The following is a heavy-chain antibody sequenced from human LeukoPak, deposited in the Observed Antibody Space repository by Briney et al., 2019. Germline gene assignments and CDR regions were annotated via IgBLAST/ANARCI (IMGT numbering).Heavy chain of an antibody. Sequence: GGSLRLSCAACGFTYSSYSMHWVRQAPGKGLEWVSSISSCSRYIYYADSVKGRSTISRDNAKNSLYLQINSRRAEDTAVYYWATVDSYYYDSSGYYWGQGTLVTVSS. D-gene: IGHD3-22*01. CDR1: GFTYSSYS. CDR3: ATVDSYYYDSSGYY. J-gene: IGHJ4*02. V-gene: IGHV3-21*01. CDR2: ISSCSRYI.